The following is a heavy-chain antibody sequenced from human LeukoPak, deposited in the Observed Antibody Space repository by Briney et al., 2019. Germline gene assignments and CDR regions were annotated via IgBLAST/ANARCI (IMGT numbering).Heavy chain of an antibody. D-gene: IGHD3-16*02. CDR3: ARGPTNYDYVWGSYRYTGFDY. CDR2: IYYSGNT. Sequence: SETLSLTCTVSGVSISSSNSYWGWIRQPPGKGLEWIGSIYYSGNTYYNASLKSQVSISIDTSKNQFSLRLTSVTAADTAVYYCARGPTNYDYVWGSYRYTGFDYWGQGTLVTVSS. CDR1: GVSISSSNSY. V-gene: IGHV4-39*01. J-gene: IGHJ4*02.